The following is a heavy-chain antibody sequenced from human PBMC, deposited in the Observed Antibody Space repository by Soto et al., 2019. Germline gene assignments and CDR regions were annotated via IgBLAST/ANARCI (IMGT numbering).Heavy chain of an antibody. J-gene: IGHJ5*02. CDR3: ARDLVRGVIGFDP. CDR1: GFTFSSYG. V-gene: IGHV3-33*01. Sequence: QVQLVESGGGVVQPGRSLRLSCAASGFTFSSYGMHWVRQTPGKGLEWVAVIWYDGSNKYYADSVKGRFTISRDNSKNTLYLQMNSLRAEDTAVYYCARDLVRGVIGFDPWGQGTLVTVSS. D-gene: IGHD3-10*01. CDR2: IWYDGSNK.